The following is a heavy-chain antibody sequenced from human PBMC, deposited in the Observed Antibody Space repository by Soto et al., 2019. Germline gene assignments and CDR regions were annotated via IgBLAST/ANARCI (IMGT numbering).Heavy chain of an antibody. J-gene: IGHJ5*02. Sequence: LSLTCTVSGGSISSSSYYWGWIRQPPGKGLEWIGSIYYSGSTYYNPSLKSRVTISVDTSKNQFSLKLSSVTAADTAVYYCARHESYSSGWYQGNWFDPWGQGTLVTVSS. CDR3: ARHESYSSGWYQGNWFDP. CDR2: IYYSGST. V-gene: IGHV4-39*01. D-gene: IGHD6-19*01. CDR1: GGSISSSSYY.